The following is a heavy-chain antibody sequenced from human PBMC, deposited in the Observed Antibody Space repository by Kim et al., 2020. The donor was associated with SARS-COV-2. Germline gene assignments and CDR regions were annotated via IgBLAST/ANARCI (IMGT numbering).Heavy chain of an antibody. V-gene: IGHV3-7*03. CDR3: AREGGWQRSRYYYYGMDV. CDR1: GFTFSSYW. D-gene: IGHD5-12*01. J-gene: IGHJ6*02. CDR2: IKEDGSEK. Sequence: GGSLRLSCAASGFTFSSYWVSWVRQPPGKGLEWVANIKEDGSEKFYVDSVKGRFTISRDNAKNSLYLQMNSLRAEDTAVYYCAREGGWQRSRYYYYGMDVWGQGTTVTVSS.